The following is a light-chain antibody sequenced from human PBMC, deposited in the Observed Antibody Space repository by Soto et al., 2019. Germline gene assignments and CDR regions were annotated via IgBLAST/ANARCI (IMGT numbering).Light chain of an antibody. J-gene: IGKJ1*01. CDR3: QQYGSSPLWT. CDR2: KAS. CDR1: QGISNW. Sequence: DIQMTQSPSAMSASVGDRVTITCRSSQGISNWLAWYQKKPGKVPKLLIYKASNLDYGVPSRFSGSGSGTDFTLTISRLEPEDFAVYYCQQYGSSPLWTFGQGTKVDIK. V-gene: IGKV1-5*03.